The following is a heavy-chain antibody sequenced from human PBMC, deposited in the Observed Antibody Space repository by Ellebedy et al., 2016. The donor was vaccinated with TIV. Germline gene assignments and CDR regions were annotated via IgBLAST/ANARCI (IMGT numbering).Heavy chain of an antibody. J-gene: IGHJ4*02. Sequence: ASVKVSCKASGYTFSGYYIHWVRQAPGQGLEWVGWINPNSGDTNYAQKFQGRVTMTRDTSITTAYMDLSRLRNDGTALYYCARDAGHCSTTGCQIAATAASGFIDYWGQGTLLIVSS. CDR3: ARDAGHCSTTGCQIAATAASGFIDY. CDR2: INPNSGDT. D-gene: IGHD2-2*01. CDR1: GYTFSGYY. V-gene: IGHV1-2*02.